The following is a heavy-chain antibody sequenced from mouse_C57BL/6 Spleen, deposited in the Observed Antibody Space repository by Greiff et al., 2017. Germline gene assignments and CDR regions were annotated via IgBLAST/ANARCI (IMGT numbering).Heavy chain of an antibody. CDR2: ISYDGSN. D-gene: IGHD1-1*01. V-gene: IGHV3-6*01. CDR1: GYSITSGYY. CDR3: ARVRYYGGSYDWYFDV. J-gene: IGHJ1*03. Sequence: EVQLQQSGPGLVKPSQSLSLTCSVTGYSITSGYYWNWIRQFPGNKLEWMGYISYDGSNNYNPSLKNRISITRDTSKDQFFLKLHSVTTEDTAAYYCARVRYYGGSYDWYFDVWGTGTTVTVSS.